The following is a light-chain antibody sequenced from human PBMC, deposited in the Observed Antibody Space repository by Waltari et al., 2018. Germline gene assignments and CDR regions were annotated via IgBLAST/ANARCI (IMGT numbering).Light chain of an antibody. J-gene: IGKJ2*01. CDR3: QQCYSTPYT. CDR2: WAS. Sequence: DIVMTQSPDSLAVSLGERVTINCRSSQNFLYNSDNKNYLAWFQQKPGQPPKLLIYWASTRESGVPDRFSGSGSGTEFTLTISSLQAADVAVYYCQQCYSTPYTFGQGTKLEIK. V-gene: IGKV4-1*01. CDR1: QNFLYNSDNKNY.